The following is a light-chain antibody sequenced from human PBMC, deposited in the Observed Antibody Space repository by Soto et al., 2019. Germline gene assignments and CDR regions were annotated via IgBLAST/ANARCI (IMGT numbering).Light chain of an antibody. Sequence: QSVLTQPASVSGSPGQSITISCTGTSSDVGGYNSVSWYQQHPGKAPKLMIYNVSNRPSGVSNRFSGSKSGNTASLTISGLQAEDEADYYCSSYTSSSTYVFGTGTKLTDL. CDR1: SSDVGGYNS. J-gene: IGLJ1*01. CDR2: NVS. V-gene: IGLV2-14*01. CDR3: SSYTSSSTYV.